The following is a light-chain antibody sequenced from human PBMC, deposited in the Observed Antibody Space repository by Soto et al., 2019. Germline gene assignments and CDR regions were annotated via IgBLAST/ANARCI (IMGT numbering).Light chain of an antibody. V-gene: IGKV2-28*01. CDR2: LGS. CDR1: QSLLHINGYNY. CDR3: MQALHILPAT. Sequence: DIVMTQSPLSLPVTPGEPASISCRSSQSLLHINGYNYLDWYLQKPGQSPQLLIYLGSNRASGVPDRFSGSGSGTDFTLKISRVEAEDVGVYYCMQALHILPATFGQGTKVEIK. J-gene: IGKJ1*01.